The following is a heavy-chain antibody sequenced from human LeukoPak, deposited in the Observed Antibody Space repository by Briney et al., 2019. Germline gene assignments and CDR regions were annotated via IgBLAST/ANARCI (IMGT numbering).Heavy chain of an antibody. CDR1: GGSISSYY. CDR2: IYYSGST. V-gene: IGHV4-59*01. D-gene: IGHD3-9*01. Sequence: PSETLSLTCTVSGGSISSYYWSWIRQPPGKGLEWIGYIYYSGSTNYNPSLKSRVTISVDTSKNQFSLKLRSVAAADTAVYYCARVTGYMIEDYFDYWGQGILVTVSS. J-gene: IGHJ4*02. CDR3: ARVTGYMIEDYFDY.